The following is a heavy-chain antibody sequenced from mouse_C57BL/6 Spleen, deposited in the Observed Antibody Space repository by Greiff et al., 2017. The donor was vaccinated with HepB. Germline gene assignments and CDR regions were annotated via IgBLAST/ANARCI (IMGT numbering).Heavy chain of an antibody. CDR2: ISSGGSYT. V-gene: IGHV5-6*01. CDR1: GFTFSSYG. Sequence: EVHLVESGGDLVKPGGSLKLSCAASGFTFSSYGMSWVRQTPDKRLEWVATISSGGSYTYYPDSVKGRFTISRDNAKNTLYLQMSSLKSEDTAMYYCARQEGGYYFDYWGQGTTLTVSS. J-gene: IGHJ2*01. CDR3: ARQEGGYYFDY. D-gene: IGHD1-1*02.